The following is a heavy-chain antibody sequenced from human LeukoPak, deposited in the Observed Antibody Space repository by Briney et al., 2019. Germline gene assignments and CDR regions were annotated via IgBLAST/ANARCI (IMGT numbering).Heavy chain of an antibody. V-gene: IGHV3-20*04. CDR2: INWNGGST. D-gene: IGHD4-17*01. J-gene: IGHJ4*02. Sequence: GGSLRLSCAASGFTFDDYGMSWVRQAPGKGLEWVSGINWNGGSTGYADSVKGRFTISRDNAKNSLYLQMNSPRAEDTALYYCARVDYGDYGEGGSYFDYWGQGTLVTVCS. CDR3: ARVDYGDYGEGGSYFDY. CDR1: GFTFDDYG.